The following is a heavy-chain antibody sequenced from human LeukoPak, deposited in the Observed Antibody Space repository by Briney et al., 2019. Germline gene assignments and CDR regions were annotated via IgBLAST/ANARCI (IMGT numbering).Heavy chain of an antibody. V-gene: IGHV4-39*01. Sequence: SETLSLTCTVSGGSISSSSYYWGWIRQPPGKGLEWIGSIYYSGSTYYNPSLKSRVSISVDTSKNQFSLKLSSVTAADTAVYYCARLWGFDYWGQGTLVTVSS. D-gene: IGHD7-27*01. J-gene: IGHJ4*02. CDR2: IYYSGST. CDR1: GGSISSSSYY. CDR3: ARLWGFDY.